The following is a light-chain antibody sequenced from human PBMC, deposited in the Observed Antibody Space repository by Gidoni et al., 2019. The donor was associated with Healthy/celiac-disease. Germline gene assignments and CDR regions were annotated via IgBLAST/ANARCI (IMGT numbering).Light chain of an antibody. CDR2: QDS. Sequence: SYELTQTLSVSVSPGPTASITCPGDKLGDKYACWYQQKPGQSPVLVIYQDSKRPSGIPERFSGSNSGNTATLTISGTQAMDEADYYCQAWDSSTVVFGGGTKLTVL. V-gene: IGLV3-1*01. CDR3: QAWDSSTVV. J-gene: IGLJ2*01. CDR1: KLGDKY.